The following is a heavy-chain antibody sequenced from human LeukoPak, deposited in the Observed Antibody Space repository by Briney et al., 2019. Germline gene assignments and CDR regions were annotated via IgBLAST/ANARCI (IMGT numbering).Heavy chain of an antibody. Sequence: PGRSLRLSCAASGFTFSSYSIHWVRQAPGKGLEWVAVISYDGSNKYYADSVKGRFTISRDNSKNTSYLEMNSLRTEDTAVYYCAKGGLQTRNWYFALWGRGTLVTVSS. CDR2: ISYDGSNK. CDR1: GFTFSSYS. D-gene: IGHD5-18*01. V-gene: IGHV3-30*18. CDR3: AKGGLQTRNWYFAL. J-gene: IGHJ2*01.